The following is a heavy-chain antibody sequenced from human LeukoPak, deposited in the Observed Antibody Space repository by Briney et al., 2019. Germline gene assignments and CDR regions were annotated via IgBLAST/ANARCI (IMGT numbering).Heavy chain of an antibody. D-gene: IGHD6-19*01. CDR3: AKLSSYSSGWG. Sequence: GGSLRLSCAASGFPFRDYYMTWIRQAPGKGPEWVSAISGSGGSTYYADSVKGRFTISRDNSKNTVYLQMNSLRAEDTAVYYCAKLSSYSSGWGWGQGTLVTVSS. CDR2: ISGSGGST. J-gene: IGHJ4*02. CDR1: GFPFRDYY. V-gene: IGHV3-23*01.